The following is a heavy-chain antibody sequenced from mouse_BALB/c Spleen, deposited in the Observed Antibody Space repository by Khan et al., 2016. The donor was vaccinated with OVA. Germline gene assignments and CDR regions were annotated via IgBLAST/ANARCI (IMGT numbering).Heavy chain of an antibody. CDR2: IYPGSDNA. J-gene: IGHJ2*01. CDR3: ASGDGYYVYFDY. Sequence: VQLVESGPELVKPGASVKMSCKASGYTFTYYVITWVKQRTGQGLEWIGEIYPGSDNAYYNERFKGKATLTADKSSNTTQIQLSSLTSEDSAVYFCASGDGYYVYFDYWGQGTTLTVSS. D-gene: IGHD2-3*01. V-gene: IGHV1-81*01. CDR1: GYTFTYYV.